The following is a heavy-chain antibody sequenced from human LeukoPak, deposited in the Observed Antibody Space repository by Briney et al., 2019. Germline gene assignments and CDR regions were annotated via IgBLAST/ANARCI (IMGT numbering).Heavy chain of an antibody. CDR3: AKAAAMVTAYYSYYYMDV. D-gene: IGHD5-18*01. CDR2: ISGGGGST. J-gene: IGHJ6*03. V-gene: IGHV3-23*01. CDR1: GFTFSSYA. Sequence: GGSLRLSCAASGFTFSSYAMSWVRQAPGKGLEWVSAISGGGGSTYYADSVKGRFTISRDNSKNTLYLQMNSLRAEDTAVYYCAKAAAMVTAYYSYYYMDVWGKGTTVTVSS.